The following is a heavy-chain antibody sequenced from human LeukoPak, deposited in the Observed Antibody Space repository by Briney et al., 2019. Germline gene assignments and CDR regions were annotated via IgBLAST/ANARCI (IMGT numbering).Heavy chain of an antibody. CDR2: INPNSGGT. J-gene: IGHJ4*02. V-gene: IGHV1-2*06. Sequence: GASVKVSCKASGYTFTGYYMHWVRQAPGQGLEWMGRINPNSGGTNYAQKFQGRVTMTRDTSISTAYMELSRLRSDDTAVYYCARAKSSNYYDSSGYFLCWGQGTLVTVSS. D-gene: IGHD3-22*01. CDR3: ARAKSSNYYDSSGYFLC. CDR1: GYTFTGYY.